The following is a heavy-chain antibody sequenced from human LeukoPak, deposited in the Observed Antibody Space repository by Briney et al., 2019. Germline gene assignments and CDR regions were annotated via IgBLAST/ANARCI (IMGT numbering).Heavy chain of an antibody. CDR2: IHSSGST. CDR1: GGPIRNYY. J-gene: IGHJ6*03. Sequence: SETLSLTRTVSGGPIRNYYWSWIRQPAGEGLEWIGRIHSSGSTNYNPSLKSRVTMSVDTSKNQFSLKLTSVTAADTAVYFCVCDVRSDNKGNSYYYYMDVWGKGTTVTVSS. CDR3: VCDVRSDNKGNSYYYYMDV. D-gene: IGHD3-3*01. V-gene: IGHV4-4*07.